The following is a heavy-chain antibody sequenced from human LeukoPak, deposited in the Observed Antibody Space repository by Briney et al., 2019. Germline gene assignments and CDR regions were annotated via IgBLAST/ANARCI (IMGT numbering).Heavy chain of an antibody. Sequence: ASVKVSCKASGYTFSIYGVTWVRQAPGQGLEWMGWISARNGNTNYAQKVQGRLTMTIDTTTSTAYMELRNLTSDDTAVYLGARVGAQVKRFADPWGQGPLVTVSS. V-gene: IGHV1-18*01. CDR2: ISARNGNT. CDR1: GYTFSIYG. D-gene: IGHD1-26*01. J-gene: IGHJ5*02. CDR3: ARVGAQVKRFADP.